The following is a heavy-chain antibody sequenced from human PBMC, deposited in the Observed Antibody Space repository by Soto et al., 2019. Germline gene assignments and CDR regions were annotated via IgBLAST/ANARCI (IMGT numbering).Heavy chain of an antibody. CDR2: IYWDDDK. Sequence: QITLKESGPTLVKPTQTLTLTCTFSGFSVSTSGVGVAWIRQPPGKALEWLALIYWDDDKRSSPFLQSRVTIPTDTSKNRLVLTMTHMDPVDTATYFCAHKGGRGAGMDVWGQGTTVTVS. CDR3: AHKGGRGAGMDV. CDR1: GFSVSTSGVG. D-gene: IGHD3-10*01. V-gene: IGHV2-5*02. J-gene: IGHJ6*02.